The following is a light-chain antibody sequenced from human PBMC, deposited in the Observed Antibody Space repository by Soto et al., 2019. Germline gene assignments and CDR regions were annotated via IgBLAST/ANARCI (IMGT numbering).Light chain of an antibody. CDR1: QDIRYG. Sequence: IQMTHCPSSLSASVGDRVTIACRASQDIRYGLSWYQQKPGKATKLMIYAESSLQRGVPSRFSGSGSGKDFTLTISTLQPEDFATYSCLQHSNYPWTFGQGTKVDIQ. J-gene: IGKJ1*01. CDR2: AES. V-gene: IGKV1-6*01. CDR3: LQHSNYPWT.